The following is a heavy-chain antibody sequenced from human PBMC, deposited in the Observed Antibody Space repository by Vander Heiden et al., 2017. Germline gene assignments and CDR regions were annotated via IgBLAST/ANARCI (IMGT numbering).Heavy chain of an antibody. Sequence: QLQLQESGSGLVKPSQTLSLTCAVSGGSISSGGYSWSWLRQPPGKGLEWIGYIYHSRSTYYNPALKSRVTISIDRSKNQFSLKLSSVTAADTAVYYCARGPRFGYYYDYWGQGTLVAVSS. D-gene: IGHD3-16*01. CDR2: IYHSRST. CDR3: ARGPRFGYYYDY. V-gene: IGHV4-30-2*01. CDR1: GGSISSGGYS. J-gene: IGHJ4*02.